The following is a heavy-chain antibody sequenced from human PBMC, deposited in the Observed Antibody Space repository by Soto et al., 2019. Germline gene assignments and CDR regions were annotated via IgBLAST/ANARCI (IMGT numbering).Heavy chain of an antibody. CDR3: VAGQYFFDY. J-gene: IGHJ4*02. D-gene: IGHD6-19*01. Sequence: GGSLRLSCAASGFSFSSYGMQWVRQTPGKGLEWVAVISYDGSNKYYADSVKDRFTISRDNSKKTLYLQMNSLRADDTAVYYCVAGQYFFDYCGQGTLVTVSS. CDR2: ISYDGSNK. V-gene: IGHV3-30*03. CDR1: GFSFSSYG.